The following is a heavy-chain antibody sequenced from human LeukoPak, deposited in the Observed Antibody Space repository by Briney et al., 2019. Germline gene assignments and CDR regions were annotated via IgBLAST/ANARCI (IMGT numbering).Heavy chain of an antibody. D-gene: IGHD6-13*01. V-gene: IGHV3-7*01. J-gene: IGHJ4*02. CDR3: AREVHPAAAVDY. CDR1: GFTFSSYW. Sequence: GGSLRLSCAASGFTFSSYWMSWVRQAPGEGLEWAANIKQDGSGTYYVDSVKGRFTISRDNGKNSVYLQMSSLRAEDTAVYYCAREVHPAAAVDYWGQGTLVTVSS. CDR2: IKQDGSGT.